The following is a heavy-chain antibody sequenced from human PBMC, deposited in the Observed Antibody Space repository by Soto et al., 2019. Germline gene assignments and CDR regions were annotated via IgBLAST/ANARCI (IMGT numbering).Heavy chain of an antibody. CDR1: GDSDTRHY. D-gene: IGHD3-22*01. CDR2: IYHSGAT. Sequence: SETLSLTCTVSGDSDTRHYWSWIRQPPGKGPEWLGYIYHSGATNYNPSLKSRFTMSIDTSKDTFSLALTSVTAVDTAVYYCAREMYYYDSRGYSIDYFDNWGQGILVTVSS. V-gene: IGHV4-59*02. J-gene: IGHJ4*02. CDR3: AREMYYYDSRGYSIDYFDN.